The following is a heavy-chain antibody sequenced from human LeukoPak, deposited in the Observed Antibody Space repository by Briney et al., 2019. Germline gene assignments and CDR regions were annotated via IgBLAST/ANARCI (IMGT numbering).Heavy chain of an antibody. Sequence: PSETLSLTCTVSGGSTSSSSYYWGWIRQPPGKGLEWIGSIYYSGSTYYNPSLKSRVTISVDTSKNQFSLKLSSVTAADTAVYYCARHWKYDFWSGPTSDNWFDPWGQGTLVTVSS. V-gene: IGHV4-39*01. D-gene: IGHD3-3*01. CDR2: IYYSGST. CDR1: GGSTSSSSYY. CDR3: ARHWKYDFWSGPTSDNWFDP. J-gene: IGHJ5*02.